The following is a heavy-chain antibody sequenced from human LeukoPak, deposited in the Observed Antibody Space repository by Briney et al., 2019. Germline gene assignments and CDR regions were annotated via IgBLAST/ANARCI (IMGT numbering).Heavy chain of an antibody. V-gene: IGHV1-2*02. CDR3: ARDPCSGGSCEGSYFDY. CDR2: INPNSGGT. Sequence: ASVKVSCKASGYTFTGCYMHWVRQAPGQGLEWMGWINPNSGGTNYAQKFQGRVTMTRDTSISTAYMELSRLRSDDTAVYYCARDPCSGGSCEGSYFDYWGQGTLVTVSS. D-gene: IGHD2-15*01. J-gene: IGHJ4*02. CDR1: GYTFTGCY.